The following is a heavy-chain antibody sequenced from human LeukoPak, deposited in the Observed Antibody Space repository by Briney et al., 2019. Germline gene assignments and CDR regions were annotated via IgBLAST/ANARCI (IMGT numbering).Heavy chain of an antibody. CDR1: GGSISSYY. CDR2: IYTSGST. J-gene: IGHJ3*02. CDR3: ARDKDYDFWSGYYTAHAFDI. D-gene: IGHD3-3*01. V-gene: IGHV4-4*07. Sequence: SETLSLTCTVSGGSISSYYWSWIRQPAGKGLEWIGRIYTSGSTNYNPFLKSRVTMSVDTSKNQFSLKLSSVTAADTAVYYCARDKDYDFWSGYYTAHAFDIWGQGTMVTVSS.